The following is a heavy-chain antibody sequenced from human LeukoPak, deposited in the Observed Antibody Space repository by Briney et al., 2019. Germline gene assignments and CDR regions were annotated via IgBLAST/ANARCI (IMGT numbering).Heavy chain of an antibody. D-gene: IGHD4-17*01. CDR3: ARDPDYGDPE. Sequence: GGSLRLSCAASGFTFSDHYMSWFRLSPGKGLEWPSYITSSGTTTDYADSVKGRFTISRDNAKNSMFLQMNSLRPEDTAVYYCARDPDYGDPEWGQGTLVTVSS. CDR1: GFTFSDHY. CDR2: ITSSGTTT. J-gene: IGHJ4*02. V-gene: IGHV3-11*01.